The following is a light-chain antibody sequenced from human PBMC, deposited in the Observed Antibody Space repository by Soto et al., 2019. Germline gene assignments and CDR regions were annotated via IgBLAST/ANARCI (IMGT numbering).Light chain of an antibody. CDR2: DAS. J-gene: IGKJ1*01. V-gene: IGKV1-5*01. CDR3: QQYNSYSWT. CDR1: ERVSKW. Sequence: DIKMTKSPSIVYGSVGARVTITCRATERVSKWLAWYQEKPGNTPRHLIYDASTLESGVPSRFSGSGSGTEFTLTISSLQADDFAIYYCQQYNSYSWTFGQGTKVDIK.